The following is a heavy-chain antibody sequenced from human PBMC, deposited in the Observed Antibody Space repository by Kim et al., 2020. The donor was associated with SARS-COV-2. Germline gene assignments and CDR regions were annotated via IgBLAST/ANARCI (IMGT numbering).Heavy chain of an antibody. V-gene: IGHV1-69*13. CDR3: ARGGFYGSGSYYNDFDY. CDR1: GGTFSSYA. J-gene: IGHJ4*02. CDR2: IIPIFGTA. Sequence: SVKVSCKASGGTFSSYAISWVRQAPGQGLEWMGGIIPIFGTANYAQKFQGRVTITADESTSTAYMELSSLRSEDTAVYYCARGGFYGSGSYYNDFDYWGQGTLVTVSS. D-gene: IGHD3-10*01.